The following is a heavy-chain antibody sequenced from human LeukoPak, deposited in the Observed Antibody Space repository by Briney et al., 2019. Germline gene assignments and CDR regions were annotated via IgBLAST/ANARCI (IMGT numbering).Heavy chain of an antibody. CDR1: GDSIGGGDFY. V-gene: IGHV4-30-4*08. CDR2: IYDTGST. J-gene: IGHJ4*02. Sequence: SQTLSLTCTVSGDSIGGGDFYWSWIRQPPGKGLEWLGYIYDTGSTYYSPFLNGRVTISVDKSKSQFSLELNSVTAADTAIYFCARDLFGAPAGLGGFDSWGQGTLVTVSS. CDR3: ARDLFGAPAGLGGFDS. D-gene: IGHD6-13*01.